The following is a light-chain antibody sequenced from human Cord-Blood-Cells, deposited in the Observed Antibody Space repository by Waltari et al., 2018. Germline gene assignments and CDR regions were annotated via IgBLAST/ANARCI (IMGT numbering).Light chain of an antibody. Sequence: EIVLTQPPATLYLSPRERVTLSCRASQSVSSYLAWYQQKPGQAPRLLIYDASNRATGIPARFSGSGSGTDFTLTISSLEPEDFAVYYCQQRSNWPLTFGGGTKVEIK. J-gene: IGKJ4*01. CDR3: QQRSNWPLT. CDR1: QSVSSY. CDR2: DAS. V-gene: IGKV3-11*01.